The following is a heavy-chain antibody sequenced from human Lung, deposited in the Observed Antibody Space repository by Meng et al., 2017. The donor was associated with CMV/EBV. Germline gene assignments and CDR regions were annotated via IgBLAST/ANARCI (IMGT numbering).Heavy chain of an antibody. CDR2: IYNDGSRT. D-gene: IGHD3/OR15-3a*01. CDR1: GFTFTSYG. CDR3: VKVAAGLVP. V-gene: IGHV3-23*03. Sequence: GGSLRLSCAASGFTFTSYGMSWVRQAPGKGLEWVSLIYNDGSRTYYADSVKGRFTISRDNSKNTVSLQMNNLRVEDSAVYYCVKVAAGLVPWGQGTLVTVSS. J-gene: IGHJ4*02.